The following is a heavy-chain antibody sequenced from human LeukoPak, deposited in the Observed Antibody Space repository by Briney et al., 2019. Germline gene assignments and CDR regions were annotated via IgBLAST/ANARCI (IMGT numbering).Heavy chain of an antibody. Sequence: SETLSLTCSVSGGSISSYYWSWIRQLPGKGLEWIGYIYYRGNTKYNPSLRSRVTISIDTSKNQFSLKLTSVTAAETAMYYCARPKSAAGTVHDLDAFDVWGQGTMVTVSS. J-gene: IGHJ3*01. CDR3: ARPKSAAGTVHDLDAFDV. V-gene: IGHV4-59*08. CDR2: IYYRGNT. CDR1: GGSISSYY. D-gene: IGHD6-13*01.